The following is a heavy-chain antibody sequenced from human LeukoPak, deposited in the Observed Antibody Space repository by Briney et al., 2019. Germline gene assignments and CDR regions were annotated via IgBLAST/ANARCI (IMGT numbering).Heavy chain of an antibody. Sequence: GSLRLSCAASGFTFSSYGMHWVRQAPGKGLEWVAVISYDGSNKYYADSVKGRFTISRDNSKNTLYLQMNSLRAEDTAVYYCAKDPAVVWFGSHPDYWGQGTLVTVSS. V-gene: IGHV3-30*18. CDR3: AKDPAVVWFGSHPDY. CDR1: GFTFSSYG. D-gene: IGHD3-10*01. CDR2: ISYDGSNK. J-gene: IGHJ4*02.